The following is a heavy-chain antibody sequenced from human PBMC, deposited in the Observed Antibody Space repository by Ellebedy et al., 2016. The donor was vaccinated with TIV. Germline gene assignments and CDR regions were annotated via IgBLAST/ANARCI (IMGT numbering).Heavy chain of an antibody. Sequence: GGSLRLSCAASGFTFGDYGMSWVRQAPGKGLEWVSTIGGSGSPSYFADSVRGRFTISRDNSKNTLYLQMSSLRAEDTAVYYCVKDLKAVAGCFDYWGQGTLVTVSS. V-gene: IGHV3-23*01. CDR3: VKDLKAVAGCFDY. J-gene: IGHJ4*02. CDR1: GFTFGDYG. CDR2: IGGSGSPS. D-gene: IGHD6-19*01.